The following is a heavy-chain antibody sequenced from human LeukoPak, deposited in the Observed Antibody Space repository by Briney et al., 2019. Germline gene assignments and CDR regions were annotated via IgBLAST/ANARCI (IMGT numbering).Heavy chain of an antibody. D-gene: IGHD2-2*01. Sequence: SETLSLTCAVYGGSFSGYYWSWIRQPPGKGLEWIGEINHSGSTNYTPSLKSRVTISVDTSKNQFSLKLSSVTAADTAVYYCARGLCSSTSCYGSMTTYYFDYWGQGTLVTVSS. V-gene: IGHV4-34*01. CDR1: GGSFSGYY. CDR2: INHSGST. J-gene: IGHJ4*02. CDR3: ARGLCSSTSCYGSMTTYYFDY.